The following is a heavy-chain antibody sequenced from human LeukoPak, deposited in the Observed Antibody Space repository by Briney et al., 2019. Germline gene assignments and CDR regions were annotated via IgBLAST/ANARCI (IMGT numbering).Heavy chain of an antibody. Sequence: YADSGKGGFTISRDNAKNPLHLEMNSLRAEDTAVYYCASESVSAVAGNFDYWGQGTLVTVSS. CDR3: ASESVSAVAGNFDY. J-gene: IGHJ4*02. D-gene: IGHD6-19*01. V-gene: IGHV3-48*03.